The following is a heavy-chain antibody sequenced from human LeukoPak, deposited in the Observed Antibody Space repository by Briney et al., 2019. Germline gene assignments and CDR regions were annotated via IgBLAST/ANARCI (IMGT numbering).Heavy chain of an antibody. D-gene: IGHD3-22*01. V-gene: IGHV3-74*01. CDR3: ARSSGYYRYDDLDI. Sequence: PGGSLRLSCAASGFTFSSYWMHWVRQAPGKGLVWVSHINSDGSTTSYADSVKGRFTISRDNAKNTLYLQMNSLRAEDTAVYYCARSSGYYRYDDLDIWGQGTMVTVSS. CDR1: GFTFSSYW. J-gene: IGHJ3*02. CDR2: INSDGSTT.